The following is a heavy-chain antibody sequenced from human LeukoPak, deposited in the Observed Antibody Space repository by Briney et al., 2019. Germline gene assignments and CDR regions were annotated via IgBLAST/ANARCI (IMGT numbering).Heavy chain of an antibody. V-gene: IGHV3-21*01. CDR3: ARDDPTLFWSGSPFY. CDR1: GFTFSSYS. Sequence: GGSLRLSCAASGFTFSSYSMNWVRQAPGKGLEWVSSISSSSSYIYYADSVRGRFTISRDNAKNSLYLQMNSLRAEDTAVYYCARDDPTLFWSGSPFYWGQGTLVTVSS. J-gene: IGHJ4*02. D-gene: IGHD3-3*01. CDR2: ISSSSSYI.